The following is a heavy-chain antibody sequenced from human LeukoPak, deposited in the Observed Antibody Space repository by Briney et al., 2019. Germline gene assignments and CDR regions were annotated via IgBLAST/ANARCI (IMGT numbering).Heavy chain of an antibody. CDR3: ARGKTVSGDLDY. V-gene: IGHV3-30*03. CDR1: GFTFSSYG. CDR2: ISYGGSDK. J-gene: IGHJ4*02. D-gene: IGHD1-26*01. Sequence: GGSLRLSCAASGFTFSSYGMHWVRQAPGKGLEWVAVISYGGSDKNYADSVKGRFTISRDNSKNTLFMQMNDLRVEDTAVYYCARGKTVSGDLDYWGQGTLVTVSS.